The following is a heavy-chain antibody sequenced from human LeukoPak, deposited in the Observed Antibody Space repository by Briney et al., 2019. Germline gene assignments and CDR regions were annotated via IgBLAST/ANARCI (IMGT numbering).Heavy chain of an antibody. CDR1: GGSFSGYY. CDR3: ARAKLWFGELFKYYYYGMDV. V-gene: IGHV4-34*01. CDR2: INHSGST. J-gene: IGHJ6*02. Sequence: SENLSLTCAVYGGSFSGYYWSWIRQPPGKGLEWIGEINHSGSTNYSPSLKSRVTISVDTSKNQFSLKLSSVTAADTAVYYCARAKLWFGELFKYYYYGMDVWGQGTTVTVSS. D-gene: IGHD3-10*01.